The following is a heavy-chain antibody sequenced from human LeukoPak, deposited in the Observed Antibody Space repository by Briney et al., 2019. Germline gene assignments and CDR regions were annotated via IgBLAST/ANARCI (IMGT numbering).Heavy chain of an antibody. D-gene: IGHD3-9*01. CDR1: GGSISSYY. CDR3: ARLGYYDILTGYEYFDY. J-gene: IGHJ4*02. CDR2: IYYSGST. V-gene: IGHV4-39*01. Sequence: PSETLSLTCTVSGGSISSYYWGWIRQPPGKGLEWIGSIYYSGSTYYNPSLKSRVTISVDTSKNQFSLKLSSVTAADTAVYYCARLGYYDILTGYEYFDYWGQGTLVTVSS.